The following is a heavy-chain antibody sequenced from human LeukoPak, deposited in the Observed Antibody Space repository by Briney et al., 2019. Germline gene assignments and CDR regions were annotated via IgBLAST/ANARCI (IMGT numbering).Heavy chain of an antibody. D-gene: IGHD2-2*01. CDR1: GFTFSSFA. CDR2: ISGSGGST. V-gene: IGHV3-23*01. Sequence: GGSLRLFCAASGFTFSSFAMSWVRQAPGKGLEWVSAISGSGGSTYYADSVKGRFTISRDNSKNTLFLQMNSLRAEDTAVYYCAKDRSCTGSSCNVGSWGQGTMVTVSS. CDR3: AKDRSCTGSSCNVGS. J-gene: IGHJ3*01.